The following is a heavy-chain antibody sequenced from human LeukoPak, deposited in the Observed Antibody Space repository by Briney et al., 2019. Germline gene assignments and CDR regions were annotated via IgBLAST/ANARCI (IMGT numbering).Heavy chain of an antibody. CDR1: GFTFSVYG. J-gene: IGHJ4*02. Sequence: PGGSLRLSCAASGFTFSVYGMHWVRQAPGKGLEWVALLSGDETYIDYTDSVKGRFTISRDTSKNTLFLQMNSLRADHTAIYYCAKAAVYSRNWTPFDDWGQGTLVTVSS. CDR2: LSGDETYI. D-gene: IGHD6-13*01. V-gene: IGHV3-30*18. CDR3: AKAAVYSRNWTPFDD.